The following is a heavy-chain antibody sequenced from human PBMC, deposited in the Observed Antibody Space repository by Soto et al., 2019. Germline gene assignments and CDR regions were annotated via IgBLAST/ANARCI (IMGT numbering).Heavy chain of an antibody. D-gene: IGHD4-17*01. CDR2: VYSGDIA. J-gene: IGHJ5*02. V-gene: IGHV4-31*03. CDR1: GGSLNSGGYF. CDR3: AREVMTSETRGWFDP. Sequence: QVQLQESGPGLVRPSQTLSLTCTVSGGSLNSGGYFWSWIRQVPGKGLEWIGYVYSGDIAYYNPSLQSRVTISLDTSKKQFSLTLTSVTAADTAIYFCAREVMTSETRGWFDPWGQGTLVTVSS.